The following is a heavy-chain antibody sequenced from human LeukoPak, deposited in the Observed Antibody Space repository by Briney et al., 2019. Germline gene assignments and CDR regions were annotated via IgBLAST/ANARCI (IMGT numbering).Heavy chain of an antibody. V-gene: IGHV3-21*04. CDR1: GFTFSSYS. D-gene: IGHD6-13*01. Sequence: GGSLRLSCAASGFTFSSYSMNWVRQAPGKGLEWVSSISSSSSYIYYADSVKGRFTISRDTSKNHFSLELSSATAADTAVYFCARGRVSSNTWYSTYYYYFYMDVWGKGTTVTVSS. CDR2: ISSSSSYI. CDR3: ARGRVSSNTWYSTYYYYFYMDV. J-gene: IGHJ6*03.